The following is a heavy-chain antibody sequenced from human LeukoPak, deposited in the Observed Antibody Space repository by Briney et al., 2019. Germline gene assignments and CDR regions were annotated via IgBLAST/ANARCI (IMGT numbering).Heavy chain of an antibody. J-gene: IGHJ3*02. V-gene: IGHV1-18*01. Sequence: GASVKVSCEASGYTFTSYGISWVRQAPGQGLEWMGWISAYNGNTNYAQKLQGRVTMTTDTSTSTAYMELRSLRSDDTAVYYCARDLYSYGPNDAFDIWGQGTMVTVSS. CDR3: ARDLYSYGPNDAFDI. CDR1: GYTFTSYG. D-gene: IGHD5-18*01. CDR2: ISAYNGNT.